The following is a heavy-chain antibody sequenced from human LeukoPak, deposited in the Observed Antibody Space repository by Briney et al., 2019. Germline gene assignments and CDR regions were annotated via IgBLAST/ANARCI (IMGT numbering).Heavy chain of an antibody. CDR3: VATYYYGSGSYDAFDI. J-gene: IGHJ3*02. Sequence: SGGSLRLSCAASGFTFSSYGMHWVRQAPGKGLEWVAVISYDGSNKYYADSVKGRFTISRDNSKNTLYLQMNSLRAEDTAVYYCVATYYYGSGSYDAFDIWGQGTMVTVSS. CDR2: ISYDGSNK. D-gene: IGHD3-10*01. V-gene: IGHV3-30*03. CDR1: GFTFSSYG.